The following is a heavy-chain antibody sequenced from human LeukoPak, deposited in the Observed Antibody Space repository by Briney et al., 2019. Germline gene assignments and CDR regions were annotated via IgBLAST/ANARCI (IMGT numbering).Heavy chain of an antibody. V-gene: IGHV1-2*02. D-gene: IGHD1-14*01. Sequence: ASVKVSCKASGYTFTGYYMHWVRQAPGQGLEWMGWINPNSGDTNYAQKLQGRVTMTRNTSISTAYMELSRLRSDDTAVYYCARDRTRYYYYSYMDVWGKGTAVTISS. CDR1: GYTFTGYY. CDR3: ARDRTRYYYYSYMDV. CDR2: INPNSGDT. J-gene: IGHJ6*03.